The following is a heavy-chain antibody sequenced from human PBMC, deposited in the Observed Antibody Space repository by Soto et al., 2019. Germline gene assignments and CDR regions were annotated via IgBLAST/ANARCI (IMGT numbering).Heavy chain of an antibody. Sequence: GGSLRLSCATSGFTFHDYDMHWVRQATGKGLEWVSAIGTAGDTYYPGSVKGRFTISRENAKNSLYLQMNSLRAEDTAVYYCAREVLEAVAGTNYYYGMDVWGQGTTVTVSS. V-gene: IGHV3-13*01. J-gene: IGHJ6*02. CDR3: AREVLEAVAGTNYYYGMDV. CDR1: GFTFHDYD. D-gene: IGHD6-19*01. CDR2: IGTAGDT.